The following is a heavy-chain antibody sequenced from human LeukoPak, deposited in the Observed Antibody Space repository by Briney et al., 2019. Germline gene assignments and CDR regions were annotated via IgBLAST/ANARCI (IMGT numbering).Heavy chain of an antibody. Sequence: SETLSLTCAVYGGSFSGYYWSWIRQPPGKGLEWIGEINHSGSTNYNPSLKSRVTISVDTSKNQFSLKLSSATAADTAVYYCARGVRITIFGVVSRPDYWGQGTLVAVPS. V-gene: IGHV4-34*01. CDR2: INHSGST. J-gene: IGHJ4*02. CDR3: ARGVRITIFGVVSRPDY. CDR1: GGSFSGYY. D-gene: IGHD3-3*01.